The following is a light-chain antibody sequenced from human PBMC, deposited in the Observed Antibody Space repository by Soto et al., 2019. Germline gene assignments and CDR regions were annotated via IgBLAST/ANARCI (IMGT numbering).Light chain of an antibody. Sequence: QSVLTQPPSASGSPGQSVTISCTGTISDVGAYNYVSWYQHHPGKAPKLIIYQVSKRPSGVPDRFSGSKSGNTASLTVSGLQSEDEADYYCGSFAGGNTFVFGTGTKVTVL. J-gene: IGLJ1*01. CDR3: GSFAGGNTFV. V-gene: IGLV2-8*01. CDR1: ISDVGAYNY. CDR2: QVS.